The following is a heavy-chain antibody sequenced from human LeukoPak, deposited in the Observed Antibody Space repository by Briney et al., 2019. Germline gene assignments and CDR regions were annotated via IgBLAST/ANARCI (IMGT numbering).Heavy chain of an antibody. CDR2: IYYSGDT. Sequence: SETLSLTCTVSGGSISSTTYYWDWIRQPPGKGLEWIGSIYYSGDTYYNPSLKSRATISVDTSKNQFSLKLTSVTAADTAVYYCARRVAAVGQRFDPWGQGSLVTVSS. J-gene: IGHJ5*02. CDR3: ARRVAAVGQRFDP. V-gene: IGHV4-39*01. D-gene: IGHD6-13*01. CDR1: GGSISSTTYY.